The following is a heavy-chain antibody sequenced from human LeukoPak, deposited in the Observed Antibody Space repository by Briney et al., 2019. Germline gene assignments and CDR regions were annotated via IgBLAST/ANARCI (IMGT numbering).Heavy chain of an antibody. CDR3: ARVPAGVIGMKDAFDI. V-gene: IGHV3-21*01. J-gene: IGHJ3*02. CDR1: GFTFRSYS. Sequence: GGSLRLSCAASGFTFRSYSLNWVRQAPGKRLEWVSSISTSSIYIYNADSVKGRFTISRDNARNSLFLQMNSLRAEDTAVYYCARVPAGVIGMKDAFDIWGQGTMVTVSS. CDR2: ISTSSIYI. D-gene: IGHD3-16*02.